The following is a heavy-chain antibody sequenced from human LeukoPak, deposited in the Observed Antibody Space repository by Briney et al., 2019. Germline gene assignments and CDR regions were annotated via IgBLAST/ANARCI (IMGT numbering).Heavy chain of an antibody. J-gene: IGHJ4*02. D-gene: IGHD6-19*01. CDR2: IRYDGGNK. CDR3: AKDSRRYSNGWHFDY. Sequence: PGGSLRLSCAASGFTFSSYGMHWLRQAPDKGLEWVAFIRYDGGNKYYADSMKGRFTISRDNSKNTLYLQINSLRAEDTAVYYCAKDSRRYSNGWHFDYGGQGILVTVSS. CDR1: GFTFSSYG. V-gene: IGHV3-30*02.